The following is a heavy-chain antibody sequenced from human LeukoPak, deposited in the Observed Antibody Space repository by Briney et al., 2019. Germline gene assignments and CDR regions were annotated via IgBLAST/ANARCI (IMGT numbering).Heavy chain of an antibody. J-gene: IGHJ4*02. CDR2: ISWNSGSI. D-gene: IGHD3-10*01. V-gene: IGHV3-9*01. CDR1: GFTFDDYA. CDR3: AKDWGYDSGTYLNQ. Sequence: GRSLRLSCAASGFTFDDYAMHWVRQAPGKGLEWVSGISWNSGSIGYADSVKGRFTISRDNSQNTLYLQVNSLRAEDTAVYYCAKDWGYDSGTYLNQWGQGTLVIVSS.